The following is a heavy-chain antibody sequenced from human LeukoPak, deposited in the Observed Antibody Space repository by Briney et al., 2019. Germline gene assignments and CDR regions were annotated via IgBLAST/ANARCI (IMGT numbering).Heavy chain of an antibody. CDR1: GFTFSSYG. CDR3: AREGAYCGGDCYSEAFDI. Sequence: GGSLRLSCAASGFTFSSYGMHWVRQAPGKGLEWVAVIWYDGNNKYYADSVKGRFTISRDNSKNTLYLQMNSLRAEDTAVYYCAREGAYCGGDCYSEAFDIWGQGTMVTVSS. D-gene: IGHD2-21*02. V-gene: IGHV3-33*01. J-gene: IGHJ3*02. CDR2: IWYDGNNK.